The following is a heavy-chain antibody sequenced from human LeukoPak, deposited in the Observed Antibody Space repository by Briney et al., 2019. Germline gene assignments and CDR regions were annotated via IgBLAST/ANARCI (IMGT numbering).Heavy chain of an antibody. J-gene: IGHJ6*02. CDR1: GFTFSDYS. V-gene: IGHV3-48*01. Sequence: GGSLRLSCAASGFTFSDYSMNWVRQAPGKGLEWISYIGISSGNTKYADSVKGRFTISGDKAKNSLYLQMNSLRGEDTAVYYCAKGYNYGSYYHYGMHVWGQGTTVTVSS. CDR2: IGISSGNT. CDR3: AKGYNYGSYYHYGMHV. D-gene: IGHD5-18*01.